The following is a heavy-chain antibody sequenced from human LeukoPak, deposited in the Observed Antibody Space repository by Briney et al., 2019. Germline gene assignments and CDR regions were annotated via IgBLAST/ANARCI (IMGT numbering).Heavy chain of an antibody. Sequence: GASVKVSRKASGYTFTGYYMHWVRQAPGQGLEWMGWINPNSGGTNYAQKFQGRVTMTRDTSISTAYMELSRLRSDDTAVYYCATSVTTRYYFYGMDVWGQGTTVTVSS. J-gene: IGHJ6*02. CDR1: GYTFTGYY. D-gene: IGHD4-17*01. CDR3: ATSVTTRYYFYGMDV. CDR2: INPNSGGT. V-gene: IGHV1-2*02.